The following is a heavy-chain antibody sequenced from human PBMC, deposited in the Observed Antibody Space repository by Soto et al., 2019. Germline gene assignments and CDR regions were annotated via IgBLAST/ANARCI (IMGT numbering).Heavy chain of an antibody. V-gene: IGHV4-39*01. CDR2: IYNSGST. J-gene: IGHJ5*02. D-gene: IGHD2-8*01. Sequence: SETLSLTCTVSGGSISSSSCYWGWIRQPPGKGLEWIGSIYNSGSTYYNPSLKSRVTISVDTSQNQFSMKLSSVTAADTAVYYCARCVHCSNGGRFDPWGLGALVTVSS. CDR1: GGSISSSSCY. CDR3: ARCVHCSNGGRFDP.